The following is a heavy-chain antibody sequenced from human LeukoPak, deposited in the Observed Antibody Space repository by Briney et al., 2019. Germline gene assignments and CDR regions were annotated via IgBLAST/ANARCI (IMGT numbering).Heavy chain of an antibody. V-gene: IGHV1-18*01. D-gene: IGHD3-22*01. CDR1: GYTFTSYG. Sequence: ASVTVSCKASGYTFTSYGISWVRQAPGQGLEWMGWISAYNGNTNYAQKLQGRVTMTTDTSMSTAYMELRSLRSDDTAVYYCARVMAYDSSGYRYYFDYWGQGTLVTVSS. CDR2: ISAYNGNT. CDR3: ARVMAYDSSGYRYYFDY. J-gene: IGHJ4*02.